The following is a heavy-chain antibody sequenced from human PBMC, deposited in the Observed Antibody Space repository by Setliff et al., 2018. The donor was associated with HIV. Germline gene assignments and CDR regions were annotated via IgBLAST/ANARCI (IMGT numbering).Heavy chain of an antibody. CDR1: GGSISNYY. CDR2: IQTSGRT. V-gene: IGHV4-4*07. Sequence: PSETLSLTCTVSGGSISNYYWSWIRQPAGKGLEWIGRIQTSGRTNNNPSLKSRVTMSVDTSKNQFSLILTSVTAADTAVYYCARTPSRGGFDYWGQGTLVTVSS. CDR3: ARTPSRGGFDY. J-gene: IGHJ4*02. D-gene: IGHD3-16*01.